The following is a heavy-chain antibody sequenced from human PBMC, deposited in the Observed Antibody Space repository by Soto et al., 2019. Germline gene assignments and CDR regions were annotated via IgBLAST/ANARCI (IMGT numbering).Heavy chain of an antibody. CDR1: GFTISGKKY. V-gene: IGHV3-53*01. CDR2: LYDVDGS. CDR3: ATWHEREHAYDV. Sequence: DVQLVESGGGLIQPGESLRLSCVAFGFTISGKKYVAWVRQAPGKGLEWVSALYDVDGSFYADSVKGRFTTSSYSSKTTVYLQMNDLRPDDTAVYYCATWHEREHAYDVWGQGTTVTVSS. J-gene: IGHJ3*01. D-gene: IGHD1-1*01.